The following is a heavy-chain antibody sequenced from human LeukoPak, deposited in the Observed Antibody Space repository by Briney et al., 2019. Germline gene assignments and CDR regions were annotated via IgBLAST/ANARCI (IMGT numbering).Heavy chain of an antibody. CDR3: ARHAHCDFWNVYYMDV. V-gene: IGHV4-4*09. Sequence: SETLSLTCTVSGGSISSYYWSWIRQPPGKGLEWIGYIYTSGSTNYNPSLKSRVTISVDTSKNQFSLKLSSVTAADTAVYYCARHAHCDFWNVYYMDVWGKGTTVTVCS. CDR2: IYTSGST. D-gene: IGHD3-3*01. CDR1: GGSISSYY. J-gene: IGHJ6*03.